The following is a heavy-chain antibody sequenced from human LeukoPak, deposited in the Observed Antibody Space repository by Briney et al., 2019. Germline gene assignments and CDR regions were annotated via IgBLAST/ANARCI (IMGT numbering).Heavy chain of an antibody. Sequence: GSLRLSCAASGFTFSSYWMSWVRQPPGKGLEWIGSIYYSGSTYYNPSLKSRVAISVDTSKNQFSLKLSSVTAADTAVYYCARHVLQYYDFWSGYYTLNPFDHWGQGTLVTVSS. J-gene: IGHJ4*02. V-gene: IGHV4-39*01. CDR2: IYYSGST. CDR1: GFTFSSYW. CDR3: ARHVLQYYDFWSGYYTLNPFDH. D-gene: IGHD3-3*01.